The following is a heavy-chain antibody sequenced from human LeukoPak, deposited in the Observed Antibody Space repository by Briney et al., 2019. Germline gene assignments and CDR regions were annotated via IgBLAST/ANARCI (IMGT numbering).Heavy chain of an antibody. CDR2: ISGSGGST. D-gene: IGHD2-2*01. CDR1: GFTFSSYA. V-gene: IGHV3-23*01. CDR3: AKPYCSSTSCYRGAFDI. Sequence: GGSLRLSCAASGFTFSSYAMSWVRQAPGKGLEWVSAISGSGGSTYYADSVKGRFTISRDNSKDTLYLQMNSLRAEDTAVYYCAKPYCSSTSCYRGAFDIWGQGTMVTVSS. J-gene: IGHJ3*02.